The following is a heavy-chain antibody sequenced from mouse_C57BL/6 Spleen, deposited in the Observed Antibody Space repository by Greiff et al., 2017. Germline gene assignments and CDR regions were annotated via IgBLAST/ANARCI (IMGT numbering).Heavy chain of an antibody. V-gene: IGHV1-20*01. CDR3: ARELGDYAMDY. Sequence: VQLKESGPELVKPGDSVKISCKASGYSFTGYFMNWVMQSHGKSLEWIGRINPYNGDTFYNQKFKGKATLTVDKSSSTAHMELRSLTSEDSAVYYCARELGDYAMDYWGQGTSVTVSS. D-gene: IGHD1-3*01. J-gene: IGHJ4*01. CDR2: INPYNGDT. CDR1: GYSFTGYF.